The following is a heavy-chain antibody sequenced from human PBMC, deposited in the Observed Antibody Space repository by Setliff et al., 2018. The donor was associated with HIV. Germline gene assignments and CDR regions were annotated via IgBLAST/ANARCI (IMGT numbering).Heavy chain of an antibody. CDR2: IFYRGST. J-gene: IGHJ5*02. CDR3: ARAGHYDFLGGFSAQPLDP. CDR1: NGSISSGNHY. D-gene: IGHD3-3*01. V-gene: IGHV4-31*03. Sequence: SETLSLTCTVSNGSISSGNHYWSWIRQHPGKGLEWIGYIFYRGSTYYNPSLKSRVSLSIDTSKNYLSLKLTSVTAADTAMYFCARAGHYDFLGGFSAQPLDPWGRGILVTVSS.